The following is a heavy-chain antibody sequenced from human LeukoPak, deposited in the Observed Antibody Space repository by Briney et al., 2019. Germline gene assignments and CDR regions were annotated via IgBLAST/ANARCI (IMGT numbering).Heavy chain of an antibody. CDR2: IRSKAYGGTT. D-gene: IGHD6-13*01. V-gene: IGHV3-49*03. J-gene: IGHJ6*03. CDR3: AKGAWGGSWYHYYYYMDV. Sequence: GGSLRLSCTASGFTFGDYAMSWFRQAPGKGLEWVGFIRSKAYGGTTEYAASVKGRFTISRDDSKSIAYLQMNSLRAEDTAVYYCAKGAWGGSWYHYYYYMDVWGKGTTVTVSS. CDR1: GFTFGDYA.